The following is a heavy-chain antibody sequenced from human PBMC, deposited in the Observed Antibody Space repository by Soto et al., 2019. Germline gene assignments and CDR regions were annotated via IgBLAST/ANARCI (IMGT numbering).Heavy chain of an antibody. D-gene: IGHD4-17*01. V-gene: IGHV4-30-2*01. J-gene: IGHJ4*02. CDR2: IYHSGST. CDR3: ARAMTTVTTIDY. Sequence: SETLPLTCAVSGGTTSSGGYSWSWIRQPPGKGLEWIGYIYHSGSTYYNPSLKSRVTISVDRSKNQFSLKLSSVTAADTAVYYCARAMTTVTTIDYWGQGTLVTVSS. CDR1: GGTTSSGGYS.